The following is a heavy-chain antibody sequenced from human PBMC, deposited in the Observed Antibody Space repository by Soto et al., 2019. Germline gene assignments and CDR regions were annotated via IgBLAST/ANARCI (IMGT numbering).Heavy chain of an antibody. CDR1: GFTFSSYS. V-gene: IGHV3-48*01. CDR3: ASSAVPNAFDI. D-gene: IGHD6-19*01. Sequence: GGSLRLSCAASGFTFSSYSMNWVRQAPGKGLEWVSYISSSSSTIYYADSVKGRFTISRDNAKNSLYLQMNSLRAEDTAVYYCASSAVPNAFDIWGQGTMVTVSS. CDR2: ISSSSSTI. J-gene: IGHJ3*02.